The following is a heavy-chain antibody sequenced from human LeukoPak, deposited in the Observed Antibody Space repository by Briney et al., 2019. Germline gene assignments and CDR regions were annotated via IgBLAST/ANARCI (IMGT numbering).Heavy chain of an antibody. CDR3: AREGCSGGSCERWVNYYYMDV. V-gene: IGHV1-2*02. Sequence: ASVKVSCKASGYTFTSYAMNWVRQAPGQGLEWMGWINPNSGGTNYAQKFQGRVTMTRDTSISTAYMELSRLRSDDTAVYYCAREGCSGGSCERWVNYYYMDVWGKGTTVTISS. J-gene: IGHJ6*03. CDR2: INPNSGGT. CDR1: GYTFTSYA. D-gene: IGHD2-15*01.